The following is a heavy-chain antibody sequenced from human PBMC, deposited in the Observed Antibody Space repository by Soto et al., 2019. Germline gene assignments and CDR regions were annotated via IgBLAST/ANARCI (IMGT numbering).Heavy chain of an antibody. CDR1: GFTFSNAW. J-gene: IGHJ3*01. D-gene: IGHD3-22*01. V-gene: IGHV3-15*01. Sequence: GGSLRLSCAASGFTFSNAWMSWVRQAPGKGLEWVGRIKSKTDGGTTDYAAPVKGRFTISRDDSKNTLYLQMNSLRPEDTAVYYCSKAMIGSYDSDAFDVWGQGTMVTVSS. CDR3: SKAMIGSYDSDAFDV. CDR2: IKSKTDGGTT.